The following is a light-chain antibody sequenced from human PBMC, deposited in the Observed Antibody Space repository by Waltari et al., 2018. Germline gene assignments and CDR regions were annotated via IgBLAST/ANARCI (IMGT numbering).Light chain of an antibody. CDR2: TNV. J-gene: IGLJ2*01. Sequence: QSVLTQPPSTSGTPGQRVTISCSGSSSNIGSNYVYWYQHLPGTAPKLLINTNVQRPSGVPDRFSGSKSGTSASLAISGLQSDDESDYFCAAWDDTLSAVVFGGGTKLTVL. CDR3: AAWDDTLSAVV. V-gene: IGLV1-47*02. CDR1: SSNIGSNY.